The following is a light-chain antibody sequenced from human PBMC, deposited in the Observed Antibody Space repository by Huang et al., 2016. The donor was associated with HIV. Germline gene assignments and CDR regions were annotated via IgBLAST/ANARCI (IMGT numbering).Light chain of an antibody. CDR3: QQYYSSPFT. CDR1: QSILYSSTDKSY. J-gene: IGKJ3*01. CDR2: WAP. Sequence: DIVMTQSPDSLAVSLGERATINCKFSQSILYSSTDKSYLAWYRQKPGQPPKLLLYWAPTRESRVPDRFSGSGSGTDFTLTISSLQAEDVAVYYCQQYYSSPFTFGPGTKVDIK. V-gene: IGKV4-1*01.